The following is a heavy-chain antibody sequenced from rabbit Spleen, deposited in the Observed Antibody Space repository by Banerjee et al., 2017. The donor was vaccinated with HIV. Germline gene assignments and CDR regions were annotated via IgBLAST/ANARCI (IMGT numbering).Heavy chain of an antibody. CDR1: GFSFSDRDV. Sequence: QQQLEESGGGLVQPEGSLTLTCKASGFSFSDRDVMCWVRQAPGKGLEWIACIYAGSSGSTYYASWVNGRFTISKTSSTTVTLGMTSLTDADTATYFCARSPDSGYSYGLDSWGPGTLVTVS. D-gene: IGHD1-1*01. V-gene: IGHV1S45*01. CDR2: IYAGSSGST. J-gene: IGHJ2*01. CDR3: ARSPDSGYSYGLDS.